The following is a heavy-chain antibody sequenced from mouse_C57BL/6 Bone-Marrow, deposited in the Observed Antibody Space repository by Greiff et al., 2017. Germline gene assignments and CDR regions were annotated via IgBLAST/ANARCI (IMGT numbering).Heavy chain of an antibody. CDR2: IDPENGDT. J-gene: IGHJ4*01. CDR1: GFNIKDDY. V-gene: IGHV14-4*01. CDR3: TPTVVAPYYAMDD. D-gene: IGHD1-1*01. Sequence: EVQLQQSGAELVRPGASVKLSCTASGFNIKDDYMHWVKQRPEQGLEWIGWIDPENGDTEYASKFQGKATITADTSSNTAYLQLSSLTSEDTAVDYCTPTVVAPYYAMDDWGQGTSVTVSS.